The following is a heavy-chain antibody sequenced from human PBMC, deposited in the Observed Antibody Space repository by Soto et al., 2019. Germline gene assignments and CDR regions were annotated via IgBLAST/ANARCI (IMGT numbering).Heavy chain of an antibody. V-gene: IGHV4-30-4*01. CDR3: ARSRPYYYDSSGHFDY. J-gene: IGHJ4*02. CDR2: IYYSGST. CDR1: GGCISSGDYY. D-gene: IGHD3-22*01. Sequence: LSVTCVDSGGCISSGDYYWSWIRQPPGKGLEWIGYIYYSGSTYYNPSLKSRVTISVDTSKNQFSLKLSSVTAADTAVYYCARSRPYYYDSSGHFDYWGQGTLVTVSS.